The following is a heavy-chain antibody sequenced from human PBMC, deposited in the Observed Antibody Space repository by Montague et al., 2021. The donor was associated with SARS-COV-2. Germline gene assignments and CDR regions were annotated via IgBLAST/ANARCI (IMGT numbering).Heavy chain of an antibody. J-gene: IGHJ3*02. CDR2: IYYTGST. V-gene: IGHV4-39*01. Sequence: SETLSLTCTVSGGSVSSSSYYWGWIRQPPGKGLEWIGSIYYTGSTYYNPSLKSRVTISVDTSKNRFSLKLSSVTAADTAVYYCARHIPGSGNAFDIWGQGTMVTVSS. CDR3: ARHIPGSGNAFDI. CDR1: GGSVSSSSYY. D-gene: IGHD3-10*01.